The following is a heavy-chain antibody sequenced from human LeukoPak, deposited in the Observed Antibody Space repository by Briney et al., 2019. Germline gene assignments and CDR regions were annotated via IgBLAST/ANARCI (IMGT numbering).Heavy chain of an antibody. D-gene: IGHD3-22*01. Sequence: GGSLRLSCVVSGLTFSKAWMSWVRQAPGKGLEWVGRIKSKTDGETTDYAAPVKGRFTISRDDSKNTLYVQMNSLKIEDAAVYYCSTTYYYDSSEGYWGQGTLVTVSS. CDR3: STTYYYDSSEGY. CDR1: GLTFSKAW. V-gene: IGHV3-15*01. CDR2: IKSKTDGETT. J-gene: IGHJ4*02.